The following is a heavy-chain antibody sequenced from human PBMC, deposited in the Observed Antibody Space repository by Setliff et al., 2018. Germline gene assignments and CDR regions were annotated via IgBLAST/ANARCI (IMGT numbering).Heavy chain of an antibody. CDR3: ARDKGYDSSGYYFYYYYYMDV. D-gene: IGHD3-22*01. Sequence: GASVKVSCKASGYTFTDYAMHWVRQAPGQRLEWMGWINPGNGNTKYSQKFQGRVTITRDTSASTAYMELSSLRSEDTAVYYCARDKGYDSSGYYFYYYYYMDVWGKGTTVTVS. J-gene: IGHJ6*03. CDR2: INPGNGNT. CDR1: GYTFTDYA. V-gene: IGHV1-3*01.